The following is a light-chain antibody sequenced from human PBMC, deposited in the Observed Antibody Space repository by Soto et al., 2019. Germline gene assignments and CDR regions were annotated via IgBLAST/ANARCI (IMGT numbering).Light chain of an antibody. V-gene: IGKV1-27*01. Sequence: DIQMTQSPSSLSASVGDRVTITCRASQGLGNYLAWYQQKPGKVPKLLIYAASTLQSGVPSRFSGSRSGTDFTLTISRLQPEDVATYYCQNRTNAPWTFGQGTKVEIE. CDR3: QNRTNAPWT. CDR2: AAS. J-gene: IGKJ1*01. CDR1: QGLGNY.